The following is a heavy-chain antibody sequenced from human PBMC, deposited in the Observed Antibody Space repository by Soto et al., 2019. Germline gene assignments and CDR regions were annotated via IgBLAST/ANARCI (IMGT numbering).Heavy chain of an antibody. CDR1: GFTFSSYA. CDR2: ISYDGSNK. D-gene: IGHD1-1*01. J-gene: IGHJ3*02. V-gene: IGHV3-30-3*01. CDR3: ASLHSMTHDRPPGAFDI. Sequence: GGSLRLSCAASGFTFSSYAMHWVRQAPGKGLEWVAVISYDGSNKYYADSVKGRFTISRDNSKNTLYLQMNSLRAEDTAVYYCASLHSMTHDRPPGAFDIWGQGTMVTVSS.